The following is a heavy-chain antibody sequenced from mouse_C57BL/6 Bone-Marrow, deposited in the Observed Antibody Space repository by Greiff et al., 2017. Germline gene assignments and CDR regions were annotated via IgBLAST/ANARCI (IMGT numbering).Heavy chain of an antibody. D-gene: IGHD3-3*01. CDR1: GYSFTSYY. CDR3: ARRGLMDY. V-gene: IGHV1-66*01. Sequence: VQLQESGPELVQPGASVKISCKASGYSFTSYYIHWVKQRPGQGLAWIGWIYPGSGNTKYNEKFKGKATLTADTSSSTAYMQLSSLTSEDSAVYYCARRGLMDYWGQGTSVTVSS. J-gene: IGHJ4*01. CDR2: IYPGSGNT.